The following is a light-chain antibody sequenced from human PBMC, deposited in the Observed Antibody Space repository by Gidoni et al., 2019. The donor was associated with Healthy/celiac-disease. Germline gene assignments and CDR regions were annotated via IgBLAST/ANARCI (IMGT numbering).Light chain of an antibody. CDR1: QSLLHSNGYNY. CDR3: MQALQTPF. Sequence: IVMTQSPLSLPVTPGEPASISCRSSQSLLHSNGYNYLDWYLQKPGQSPQLLIYLGSNRASGVPDRFSGSGSGTDFTLKISRVEAEDVGVYYCMQALQTPFFGPXTKVDIK. V-gene: IGKV2-28*01. CDR2: LGS. J-gene: IGKJ3*01.